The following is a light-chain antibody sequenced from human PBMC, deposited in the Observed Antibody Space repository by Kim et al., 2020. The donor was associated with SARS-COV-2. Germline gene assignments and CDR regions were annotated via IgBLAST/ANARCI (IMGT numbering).Light chain of an antibody. V-gene: IGKV1-39*01. CDR2: TAS. Sequence: SASVGDRVTITCRASQDISRYLNWYQQKPEKAPKLLIYTASSLQSGVPSRFTGSGSETDFTLTISRLQPEDFATYYCQQTYSASRTFGQGTKLEIK. CDR1: QDISRY. CDR3: QQTYSASRT. J-gene: IGKJ1*01.